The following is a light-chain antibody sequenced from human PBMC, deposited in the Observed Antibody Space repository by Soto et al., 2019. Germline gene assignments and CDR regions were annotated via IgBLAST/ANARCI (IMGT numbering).Light chain of an antibody. CDR3: TSYAGGNNV. CDR2: EVS. CDR1: SSDVGGYKY. J-gene: IGLJ1*01. Sequence: QSALTQPPSASGSPGQSVTISCTGTSSDVGGYKYVSWYQQHPGKAPKLLIYEVSNRPSGVPDRFSGSKSGNTASLTVSGLQAEDEADYYCTSYAGGNNVFGTGTKVTVL. V-gene: IGLV2-8*01.